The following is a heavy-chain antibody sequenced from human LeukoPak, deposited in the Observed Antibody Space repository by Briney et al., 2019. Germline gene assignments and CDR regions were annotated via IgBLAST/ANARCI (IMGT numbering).Heavy chain of an antibody. V-gene: IGHV3-30-3*01. D-gene: IGHD6-13*01. CDR3: AKDLGAAAGTGGAFHI. CDR2: ISYDGGTE. Sequence: PGRSLRLSCAASRFTFSIYAMHWVRQVPGKGLEWVALISYDGGTEHYADSVKGRFTISRDNSKNTLYLQMNSLRAEDAAVYYCAKDLGAAAGTGGAFHIWGQGTMVTVSS. J-gene: IGHJ3*02. CDR1: RFTFSIYA.